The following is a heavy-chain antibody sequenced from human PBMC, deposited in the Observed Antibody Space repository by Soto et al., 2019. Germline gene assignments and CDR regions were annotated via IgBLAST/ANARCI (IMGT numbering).Heavy chain of an antibody. V-gene: IGHV1-18*01. D-gene: IGHD5-18*01. Sequence: QVQLVQSGAEVKKPGASVKVSCKASGYTFTSYGISWVRQAPGQGLEWMGWISAYNGNTNYAQKLQGRVTMTTDTATSTAYMELRCLRSADTTVYYCARDLYGYSYGYGPGYWGQGTLVTVSS. CDR2: ISAYNGNT. CDR1: GYTFTSYG. J-gene: IGHJ4*02. CDR3: ARDLYGYSYGYGPGY.